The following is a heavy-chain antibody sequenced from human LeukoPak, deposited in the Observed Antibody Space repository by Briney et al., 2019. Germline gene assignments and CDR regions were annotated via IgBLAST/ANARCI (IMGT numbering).Heavy chain of an antibody. Sequence: GGSLRLSCAASGFTFSTYGMHWVRQAPGKGLEWVSFIRYVGINKYYADSVKGRFTISRDNSKNTLYLQMNSLRAEDTAVYYCARDRAFPAPGSGYFDAFDIWGQGTMVTVSS. V-gene: IGHV3-30*02. CDR2: IRYVGINK. D-gene: IGHD3-3*01. J-gene: IGHJ3*02. CDR1: GFTFSTYG. CDR3: ARDRAFPAPGSGYFDAFDI.